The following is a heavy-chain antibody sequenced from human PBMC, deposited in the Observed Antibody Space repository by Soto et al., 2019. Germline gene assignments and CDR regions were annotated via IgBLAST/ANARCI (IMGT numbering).Heavy chain of an antibody. Sequence: SETLSLTCTVSGGSITSGGYFWSWIRQHPGKGLEWIGYIYYSGSTYYEPSLKSRVTISIDTSNNQLSLTLTSVTAADTAVYYCVRGDGVVGASSAFDSWGQGTLVTVSS. V-gene: IGHV4-31*03. CDR3: VRGDGVVGASSAFDS. CDR2: IYYSGST. J-gene: IGHJ4*02. D-gene: IGHD1-26*01. CDR1: GGSITSGGYF.